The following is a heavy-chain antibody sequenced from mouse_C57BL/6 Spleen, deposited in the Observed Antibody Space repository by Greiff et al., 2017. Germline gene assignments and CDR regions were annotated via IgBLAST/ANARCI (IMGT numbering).Heavy chain of an antibody. CDR2: INPNNGGT. Sequence: EVQLQQSGPELVKPGASVKISCKASGYTFTDYYMNWVKQSHGKSLEWIGDINPNNGGTSYNQKFKGKATLTVDKSSSTAYMELRSLTSEDSAVYYCARWDDWYAYWGQVTLVTVSA. D-gene: IGHD4-1*01. CDR1: GYTFTDYY. V-gene: IGHV1-26*01. CDR3: ARWDDWYAY. J-gene: IGHJ3*01.